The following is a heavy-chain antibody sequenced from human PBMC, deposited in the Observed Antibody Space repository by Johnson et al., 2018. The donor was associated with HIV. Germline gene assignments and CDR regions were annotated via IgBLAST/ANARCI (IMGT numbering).Heavy chain of an antibody. CDR2: ISYDGSNK. CDR1: GFTFSSYA. CDR3: AKDLCTEREDDVFDV. Sequence: QVQLVESGGGLVQPGGSLRLSCAASGFTFSSYAMHWVRQAPGKGLEWVAVISYDGSNKYYADSVKGRFTISRDNSKNTLYLQMNSLRAGETAVYYCAKDLCTEREDDVFDVWGQGTMVTVSS. D-gene: IGHD1-26*01. V-gene: IGHV3-30*14. J-gene: IGHJ3*01.